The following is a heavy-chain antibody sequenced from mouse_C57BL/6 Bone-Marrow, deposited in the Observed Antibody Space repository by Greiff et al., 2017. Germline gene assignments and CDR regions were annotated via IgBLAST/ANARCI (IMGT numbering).Heavy chain of an antibody. J-gene: IGHJ1*03. V-gene: IGHV7-1*01. D-gene: IGHD2-5*01. CDR1: GFTFSDFY. CDR2: SRNKANDYTT. CDR3: ARDGGIYSNYPYWYFDV. Sequence: EVKLMESGGGLVQSGRSLRLSCATSGFTFSDFYMEWVRQAPGKGLEWIAASRNKANDYTTEYSASVKGRFIVSRDTSQSILYLQMNALRAEDTAIYYCARDGGIYSNYPYWYFDVWGTGTTVTVSS.